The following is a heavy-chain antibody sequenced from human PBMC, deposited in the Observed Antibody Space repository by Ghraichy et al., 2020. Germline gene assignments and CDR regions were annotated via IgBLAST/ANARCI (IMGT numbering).Heavy chain of an antibody. CDR1: GGFVSSSGNY. V-gene: IGHV4-39*07. D-gene: IGHD1-26*01. Sequence: SETLSLTCTVSGGFVSSSGNYWGWIRQPPGKGLEWIGSIYYSGRTYYNPSLKSRVIISVDTSKNQFSLKLTSVTAADTAVYYCARDFSERYSREWGQGTLVTVSS. CDR2: IYYSGRT. J-gene: IGHJ4*02. CDR3: ARDFSERYSRE.